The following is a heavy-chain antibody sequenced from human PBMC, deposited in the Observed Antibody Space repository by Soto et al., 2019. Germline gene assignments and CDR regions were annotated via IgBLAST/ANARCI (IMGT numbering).Heavy chain of an antibody. Sequence: QVQVQQWGAGLLKPSETLSLTCGVYGESFSAYYWNWIRQSPEKGLEWIADIHYSGQTNYNPSLKRRVTISMDTSKRQFSLKLTSVTAADTAVYYCVTCEERSPGSGPLADFWGQGTLVTVSS. V-gene: IGHV4-34*01. D-gene: IGHD3-10*01. J-gene: IGHJ4*02. CDR3: VTCEERSPGSGPLADF. CDR2: IHYSGQT. CDR1: GESFSAYY.